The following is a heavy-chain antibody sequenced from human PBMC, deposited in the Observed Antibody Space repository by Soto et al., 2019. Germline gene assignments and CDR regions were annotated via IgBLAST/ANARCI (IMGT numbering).Heavy chain of an antibody. D-gene: IGHD6-19*01. Sequence: SVKVSCKASGGTFSSYAISWVRQAPGQGLEWMGGIIPIFGTANYAQKFQGRVTITADESTSTAYMELSSLRSEDTAVYYCARDEVSSGWDFSAFDIWGQGTMVTVSS. CDR3: ARDEVSSGWDFSAFDI. CDR2: IIPIFGTA. J-gene: IGHJ3*02. CDR1: GGTFSSYA. V-gene: IGHV1-69*13.